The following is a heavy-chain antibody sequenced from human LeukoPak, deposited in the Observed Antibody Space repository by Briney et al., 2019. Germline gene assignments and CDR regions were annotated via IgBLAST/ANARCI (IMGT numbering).Heavy chain of an antibody. D-gene: IGHD6-19*01. V-gene: IGHV4-34*01. CDR2: INNSGST. Sequence: SETLSLTCAVYGVSFSGYYWSWIRQPLGKGLEWVGEINNSGSTNYYPDLKSRVTISVDTSKNQYSLKLSSVPAPDLACFFCARIPSRNLAVAGRHYYYYYGMDVWGQGTTVTVSS. CDR1: GVSFSGYY. J-gene: IGHJ6*02. CDR3: ARIPSRNLAVAGRHYYYYYGMDV.